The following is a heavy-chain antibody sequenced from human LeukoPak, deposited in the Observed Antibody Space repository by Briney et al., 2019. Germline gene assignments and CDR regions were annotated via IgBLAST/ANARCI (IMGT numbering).Heavy chain of an antibody. V-gene: IGHV1-2*02. CDR1: GYTFTSYY. J-gene: IGHJ4*02. Sequence: ASVKVSCKASGYTFTSYYMHWVRQAPGQGLEWMGWISPNSGDTNFAQKFQGRVTMTRDTSINTAYMELSRLRSDDTAMYYCARDGNFDYWGQGTLVTVSS. CDR2: ISPNSGDT. D-gene: IGHD1-1*01. CDR3: ARDGNFDY.